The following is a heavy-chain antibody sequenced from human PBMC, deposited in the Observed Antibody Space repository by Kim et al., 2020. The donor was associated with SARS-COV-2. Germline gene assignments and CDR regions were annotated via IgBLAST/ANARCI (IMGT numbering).Heavy chain of an antibody. V-gene: IGHV5-51*01. J-gene: IGHJ4*02. Sequence: GESLKISRKGSGYSFTSYWIGWVRQMPGKGLEWMGIIYPGDSDTRYSPSFQGQVTISADKSISTAYLQWSSLKASDTAMYYCARLWGAYYYGSGSSTLDYWGQGTLVTVSS. CDR1: GYSFTSYW. D-gene: IGHD3-10*01. CDR2: IYPGDSDT. CDR3: ARLWGAYYYGSGSSTLDY.